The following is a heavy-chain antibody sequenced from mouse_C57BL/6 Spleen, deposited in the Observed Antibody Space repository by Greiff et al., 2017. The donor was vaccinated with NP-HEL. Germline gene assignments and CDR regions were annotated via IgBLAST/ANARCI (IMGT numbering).Heavy chain of an antibody. V-gene: IGHV1-42*01. D-gene: IGHD2-4*01. CDR3: ARLDDYEAAY. CDR2: INPSTGGT. Sequence: EVQLQQSGPELVKPGASVKISCKASGYSFTGYYMNWVKQSPEKSLEWIGEINPSTGGTTYNQKFKAKATLTVDKSSSTAYMQLKSLTSEDSAVYYCARLDDYEAAYWGQGTLVTVSA. CDR1: GYSFTGYY. J-gene: IGHJ3*01.